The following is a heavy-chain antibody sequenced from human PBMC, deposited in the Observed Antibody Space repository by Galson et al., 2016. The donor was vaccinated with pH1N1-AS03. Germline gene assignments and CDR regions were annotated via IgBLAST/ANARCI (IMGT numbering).Heavy chain of an antibody. CDR2: ISGRGDST. CDR1: GFTFSSYA. J-gene: IGHJ5*02. Sequence: SLRLSCAASGFTFSSYAMSWVRQAPGKGLEWVSAISGRGDSTYYADSVKGRFTISRDNSKNTLYLQMNSLRAEDTAVNYCAKDKSYGDYPSWFDPWGKGTLVTVSS. CDR3: AKDKSYGDYPSWFDP. D-gene: IGHD4-17*01. V-gene: IGHV3-23*01.